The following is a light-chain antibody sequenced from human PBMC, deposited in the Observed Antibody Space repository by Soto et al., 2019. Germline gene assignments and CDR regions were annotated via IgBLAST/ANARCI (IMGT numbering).Light chain of an antibody. CDR2: GAS. V-gene: IGKV3-20*01. CDR3: QQYGSAGT. J-gene: IGKJ1*01. CDR1: QSVSNNY. Sequence: EIVLPQYPGTLSLSPGERATLSCRARQSVSNNYLAWYQQKPGRAPRLLIYGASNRATGIPDRFSGSGSGTDFTLTISRLEPEDFAVYYCQQYGSAGTFGQGTKVDIK.